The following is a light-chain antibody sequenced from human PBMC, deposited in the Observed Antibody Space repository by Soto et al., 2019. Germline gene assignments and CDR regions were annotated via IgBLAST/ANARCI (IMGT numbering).Light chain of an antibody. CDR3: QQYNSFAPYS. V-gene: IGKV1-5*01. CDR2: DAS. J-gene: IGKJ2*03. CDR1: QSISFW. Sequence: DIQMTQSPSTLSGSVGDRVTITCRSSQSISFWLAWYQQKPGKAPKLLIYDASTLYSGVPSRFSGSRSGTEFTLTISSLQPDDFGSYYCQQYNSFAPYSFGQGTKLEI.